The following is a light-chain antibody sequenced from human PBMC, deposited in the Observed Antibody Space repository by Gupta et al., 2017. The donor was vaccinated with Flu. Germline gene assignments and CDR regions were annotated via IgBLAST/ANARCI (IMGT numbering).Light chain of an antibody. CDR1: QTISNF. J-gene: IGKJ2*01. V-gene: IGKV3-11*01. Sequence: EIVLTQSPATLSLSPGETATLSCRASQTISNFLAWYQKRPGQAPRFLMYDASHRAAGIPVRFTGSGSGTDFTLTISSIEPEDVAIYYCQQRSGRPMYTFGQGTELEIK. CDR2: DAS. CDR3: QQRSGRPMYT.